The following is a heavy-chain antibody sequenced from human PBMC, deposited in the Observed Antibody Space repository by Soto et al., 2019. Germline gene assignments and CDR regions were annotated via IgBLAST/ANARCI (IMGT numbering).Heavy chain of an antibody. CDR1: GGSISSYY. Sequence: QVQLQESGPGLVKPSETLSLTCTVSGGSISSYYWSWIRQPPGKGLEWIGYIYYSGSTNYNPSLKSRVNISVDSSKNQFSLKLSSVTAADTAVYYCASSPFCDILTGSRLSFDYWGQGTLVTVSS. D-gene: IGHD3-9*01. CDR2: IYYSGST. V-gene: IGHV4-59*01. CDR3: ASSPFCDILTGSRLSFDY. J-gene: IGHJ4*02.